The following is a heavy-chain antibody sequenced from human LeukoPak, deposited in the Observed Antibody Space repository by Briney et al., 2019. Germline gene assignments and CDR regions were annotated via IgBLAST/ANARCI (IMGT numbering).Heavy chain of an antibody. CDR1: GGTFSSYA. J-gene: IGHJ6*03. CDR2: IIPIFGTA. V-gene: IGHV1-69*06. CDR3: ARSPTRFGEPYGYYYYYMDV. Sequence: EASVKVSCKASGGTFSSYAISWVRQAPGQGLEWMGGIIPIFGTANYAQKFQGRVTITADKSTSTAYMELSSLRSEDTAVYYCARSPTRFGEPYGYYYYYMDVWGKGTTVTVSS. D-gene: IGHD3-10*01.